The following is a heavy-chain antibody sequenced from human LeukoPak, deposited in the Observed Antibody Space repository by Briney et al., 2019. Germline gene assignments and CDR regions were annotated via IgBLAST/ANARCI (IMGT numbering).Heavy chain of an antibody. CDR3: AREDYYDSGSSDY. J-gene: IGHJ4*02. V-gene: IGHV1-8*03. Sequence: GASVKVSCKASGYTFTNYDINWVRQATGQGLEWMGWMNPNSGSTAYAQKFQSRVTITRNTSISTAYMELSSLRSEDTAVYYCAREDYYDSGSSDYWGQGTLVTVSS. D-gene: IGHD3-22*01. CDR2: MNPNSGST. CDR1: GYTFTNYD.